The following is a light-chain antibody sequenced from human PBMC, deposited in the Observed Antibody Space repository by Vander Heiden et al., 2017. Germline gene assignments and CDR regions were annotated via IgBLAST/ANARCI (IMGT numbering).Light chain of an antibody. V-gene: IGKV3-11*01. Sequence: EIVLTQSPATLSLSPGERATLSCRASQSVSSYLAWYQQKPGQAPRLLIYDASNRATGIPARFSGSGSGTDFTLTISSLEPEDFAVYYCLQRSNWPQTFAGGTKVEIK. CDR1: QSVSSY. CDR3: LQRSNWPQT. J-gene: IGKJ4*01. CDR2: DAS.